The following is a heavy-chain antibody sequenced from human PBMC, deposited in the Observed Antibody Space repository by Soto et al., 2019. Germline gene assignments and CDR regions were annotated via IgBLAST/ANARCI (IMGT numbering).Heavy chain of an antibody. D-gene: IGHD6-19*01. J-gene: IGHJ4*02. V-gene: IGHV1-18*01. Sequence: QVQLVQSGAEVQKPGASVKVSCKASGYTFTSYGISWVRQAPGQGLEWMGWISAYNGNTNYAQKLQGRVTMTTDTSTSTAYMELRSLRSDDTAVYYCARDLEYGIAVAGTLFDYWGQGTLVTVSS. CDR2: ISAYNGNT. CDR1: GYTFTSYG. CDR3: ARDLEYGIAVAGTLFDY.